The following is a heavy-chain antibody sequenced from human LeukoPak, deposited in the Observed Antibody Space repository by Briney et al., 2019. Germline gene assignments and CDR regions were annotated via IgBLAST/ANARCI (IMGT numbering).Heavy chain of an antibody. V-gene: IGHV4-59*01. Sequence: ETLSLTCNVSGGSTSGYYWSWIRQSPGEGLEWIGYVYYGGSTNYNPSLKSRVTISVDASKNQFSLKLSSVTAADTAVYYCARRGTYGWFDPWGQGTLVTVSS. J-gene: IGHJ5*02. CDR3: ARRGTYGWFDP. CDR1: GGSTSGYY. CDR2: VYYGGST. D-gene: IGHD4-17*01.